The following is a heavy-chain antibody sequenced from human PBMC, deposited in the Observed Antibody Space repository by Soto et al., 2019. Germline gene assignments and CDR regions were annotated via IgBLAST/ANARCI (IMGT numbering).Heavy chain of an antibody. CDR1: GGSFSGYY. CDR3: ARVSSSWYNFDY. CDR2: INHSGST. Sequence: QVQLQQWGAGLLKPSKTLSLTCAVYGGSFSGYYWSWIRQPPGKGLEWIGEINHSGSTNYNPSLKSRVTISVDTSKNQFSLKLSSVTAADTAVYYCARVSSSWYNFDYWGQGTLVTVSS. J-gene: IGHJ4*02. D-gene: IGHD6-13*01. V-gene: IGHV4-34*01.